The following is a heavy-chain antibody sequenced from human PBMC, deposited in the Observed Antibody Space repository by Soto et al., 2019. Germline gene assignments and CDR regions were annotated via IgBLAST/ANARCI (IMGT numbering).Heavy chain of an antibody. CDR3: ARARGYSGYARGYYYYYGMDV. CDR1: GGSFSGYY. CDR2: INHSGST. D-gene: IGHD5-12*01. V-gene: IGHV4-34*01. Sequence: KASETLSLTCAVYGGSFSGYYWSWIRQPPGKGLEWIGEINHSGSTNYNPSLKRRVTISVETSKNQFSLKLSSVTAADTAVYYCARARGYSGYARGYYYYYGMDVWGQGTTVTVSS. J-gene: IGHJ6*02.